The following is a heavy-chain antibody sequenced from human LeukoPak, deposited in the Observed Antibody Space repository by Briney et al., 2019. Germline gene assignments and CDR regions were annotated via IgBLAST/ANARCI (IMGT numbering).Heavy chain of an antibody. CDR2: IGSSGSYM. Sequence: GGSLRLSCAASGFTFSRYAMKWVRQAPGKGLEWVSCIGSSGSYMYYADSVKGRFTISRDNAKNSLCLQMDSLRAEDGAVYYCAREDYSSGNPTIDTWGQGSLVTVSS. J-gene: IGHJ5*02. CDR1: GFTFSRYA. CDR3: AREDYSSGNPTIDT. V-gene: IGHV3-21*06. D-gene: IGHD3-10*01.